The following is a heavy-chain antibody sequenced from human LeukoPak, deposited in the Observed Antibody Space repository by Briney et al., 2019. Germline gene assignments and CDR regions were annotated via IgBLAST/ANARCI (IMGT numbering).Heavy chain of an antibody. D-gene: IGHD3-3*01. CDR2: IIPIFGTA. CDR1: GGTFSSYA. V-gene: IGHV1-69*05. J-gene: IGHJ3*02. Sequence: SVKVSCKASGGTFSSYAISWVRQAPGQGLEWMGGIIPIFGTANYAQKFQGRVTITTDESTSTAYMELSSLRSEDTAVYYCARDTWSGGAFDIWGQGTMVTVSS. CDR3: ARDTWSGGAFDI.